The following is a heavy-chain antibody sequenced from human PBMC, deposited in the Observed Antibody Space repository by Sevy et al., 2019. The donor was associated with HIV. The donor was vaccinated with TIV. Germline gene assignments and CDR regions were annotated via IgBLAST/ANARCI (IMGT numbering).Heavy chain of an antibody. CDR2: ISWDGGST. CDR3: AKDLEMATIRPPDY. D-gene: IGHD5-12*01. Sequence: GGSLRLSCAASGFTFDDYTMHWVRQAPGKGLEWVSLISWDGGSTYYADSVKGRFTISRDNSKNSLYLQMNSLRTEDTALYDCAKDLEMATIRPPDYWGQGTLVTVSS. CDR1: GFTFDDYT. J-gene: IGHJ4*02. V-gene: IGHV3-43*01.